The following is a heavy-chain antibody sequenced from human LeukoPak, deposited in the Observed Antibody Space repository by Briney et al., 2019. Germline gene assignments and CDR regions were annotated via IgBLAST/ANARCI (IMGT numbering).Heavy chain of an antibody. CDR2: SHYSGTT. Sequence: ASETLSLTCIVSGVSITNDYWSWVRQPPGKGLEWIGYSHYSGTTNYNPSLKSRVTISVDTSQNQFSLRLNSVTAADTAVYYCARGSGWYAYWGQGTLVTVSS. J-gene: IGHJ4*02. CDR3: ARGSGWYAY. D-gene: IGHD6-19*01. CDR1: GVSITNDY. V-gene: IGHV4-59*01.